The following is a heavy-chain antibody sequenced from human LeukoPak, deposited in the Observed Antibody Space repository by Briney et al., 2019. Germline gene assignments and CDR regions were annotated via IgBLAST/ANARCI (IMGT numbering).Heavy chain of an antibody. V-gene: IGHV5-51*01. CDR3: ARRAPLSGESLDN. Sequence: GESLKISGKGSGYSFTSYGIGWVRQMPGKGLEWMGIIYPGDSDTRYSPSFQGQVTLSADKSISTAYLQWSSLNASDTAMYYCARRAPLSGESLDNWGQGTLVTVSS. J-gene: IGHJ4*02. D-gene: IGHD4-17*01. CDR1: GYSFTSYG. CDR2: IYPGDSDT.